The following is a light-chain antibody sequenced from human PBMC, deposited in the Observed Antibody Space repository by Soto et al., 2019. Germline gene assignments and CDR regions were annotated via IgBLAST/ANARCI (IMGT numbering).Light chain of an antibody. CDR1: QSVSRSY. CDR2: GAS. J-gene: IGKJ4*01. CDR3: QQYGSTPLT. Sequence: ENVLTQSPGTLSLSPGERATLSCRASQSVSRSYLAWYQHKPGQAPRLLIFGASTRATGIPDRFSGSGSGADFTLIISRLEPEDFAVYYCQQYGSTPLTFGGGTKVEIK. V-gene: IGKV3-20*01.